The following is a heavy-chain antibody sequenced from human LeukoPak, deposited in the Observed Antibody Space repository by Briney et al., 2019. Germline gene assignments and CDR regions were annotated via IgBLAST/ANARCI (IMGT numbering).Heavy chain of an antibody. D-gene: IGHD4-17*01. J-gene: IGHJ4*02. Sequence: SETLSLTCTVSGYSISSSYYWSWIRPPAGKGLEWIGRIYTSGTTHYNPSLKSRVTMSVDTSKNQFSLKLSSVTAADTAVYYCARLSTVTTSFDYWGQGTLVTVSS. V-gene: IGHV4-4*07. CDR3: ARLSTVTTSFDY. CDR2: IYTSGTT. CDR1: GYSISSSYY.